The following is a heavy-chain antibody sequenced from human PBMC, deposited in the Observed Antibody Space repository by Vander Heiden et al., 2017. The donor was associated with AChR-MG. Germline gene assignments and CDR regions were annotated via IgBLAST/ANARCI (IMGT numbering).Heavy chain of an antibody. CDR3: ASTFDLAH. J-gene: IGHJ4*02. V-gene: IGHV4-34*01. Sequence: QVQLQQWGTGLLKPSETLSLTCAVSGESFSGYYWSWIRQPPGKGLEWIGEINQSGDTSYNPSLKSRVTISLDTSKSQFSLRLTSVTAADTAVYDCASTFDLAHWGQGTLVTVS. CDR2: INQSGDT. CDR1: GESFSGYY. D-gene: IGHD3-9*01.